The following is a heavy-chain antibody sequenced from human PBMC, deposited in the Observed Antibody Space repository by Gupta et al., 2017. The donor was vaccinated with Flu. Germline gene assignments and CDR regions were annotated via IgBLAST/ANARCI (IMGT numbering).Heavy chain of an antibody. V-gene: IGHV3-74*01. CDR3: ARDPLEMYYYDSSAYSRLDH. J-gene: IGHJ4*02. Sequence: EVQLVESGGGLVQPGGSLRPSCAASGFTFSGYWMHWVRQTPGKGLVWVSHINGDGSSTTYADSVKGRFTISRDNAKNTLYLHMNSLSAEDTAVYYCARDPLEMYYYDSSAYSRLDHWGQGTRVTVSS. CDR1: GFTFSGYW. D-gene: IGHD3-22*01. CDR2: INGDGSST.